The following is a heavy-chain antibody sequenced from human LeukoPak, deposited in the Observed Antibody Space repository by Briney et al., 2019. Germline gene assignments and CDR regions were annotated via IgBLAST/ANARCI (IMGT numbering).Heavy chain of an antibody. CDR1: GYIFTSYW. J-gene: IGHJ6*02. D-gene: IGHD2-2*01. V-gene: IGHV5-51*01. Sequence: GESLKISCKGSGYIFTSYWIGWVRQMPGKGLEWMGIIYPGDSDTRYSPSFQGQVTISADKSISTAYLQWSSLKASDTAMYYCARGSRYCSSTSCSYYYYGMDVWGQGTTVTVSS. CDR3: ARGSRYCSSTSCSYYYYGMDV. CDR2: IYPGDSDT.